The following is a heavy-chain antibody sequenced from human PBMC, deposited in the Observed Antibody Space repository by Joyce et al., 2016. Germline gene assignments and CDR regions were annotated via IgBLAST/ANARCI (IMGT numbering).Heavy chain of an antibody. D-gene: IGHD3-16*01. J-gene: IGHJ4*02. V-gene: IGHV3-7*03. CDR1: GFILSHYW. CDR2: INQDGRHK. Sequence: EVQLVESGGALVQPGGSLRLSCAASGFILSHYWASWVRRGPGKGLGWLATINQDGRHKNYAESVKGRFTISRDNAKNSLYLQLDSLRVEDTAVYYCARPEEGGDYWGQGNLVTVSS. CDR3: ARPEEGGDY.